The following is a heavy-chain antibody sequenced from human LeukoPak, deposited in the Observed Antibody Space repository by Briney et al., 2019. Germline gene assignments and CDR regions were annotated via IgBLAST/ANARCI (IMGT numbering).Heavy chain of an antibody. J-gene: IGHJ4*02. CDR1: GGTFSSYA. CDR2: IIPIFGTA. Sequence: GSSVTVSCKASGGTFSSYAISWVRQAPGQGLEWMGGIIPIFGTANYAQKFQGRVTITADESTSTAYMELSSLRSEDTAVYYCASRCGPSCYPFFDYWGQGTLVTVSS. D-gene: IGHD2-2*01. CDR3: ASRCGPSCYPFFDY. V-gene: IGHV1-69*01.